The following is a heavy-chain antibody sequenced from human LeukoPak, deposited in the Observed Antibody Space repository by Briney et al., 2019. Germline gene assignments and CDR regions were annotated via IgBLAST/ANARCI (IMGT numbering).Heavy chain of an antibody. CDR3: ASGGYSSSSGYSFDY. D-gene: IGHD6-6*01. V-gene: IGHV4-34*01. Sequence: SKTLSLTCAVYGGSFSGYYWSWIRQPPGKGLEWIGEINHSGSTNYNPSLKSRVTISVDTSKNQFSLKLSSVTAADTAVYYCASGGYSSSSGYSFDYWGQGTLVTVSS. CDR1: GGSFSGYY. J-gene: IGHJ4*02. CDR2: INHSGST.